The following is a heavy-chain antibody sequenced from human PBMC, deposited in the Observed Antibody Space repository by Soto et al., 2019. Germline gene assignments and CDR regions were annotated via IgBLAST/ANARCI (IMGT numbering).Heavy chain of an antibody. CDR2: ITTGGATT. J-gene: IGHJ5*01. V-gene: IGHV3-11*01. Sequence: QVQLVESGGGLVEPGGSLRLSCVASGFIFTDYSMTWIRQAPGKGLEWVSYITTGGATTLYADSVKGRFTISRDNAKKALSLEMNSLRVDDTAVYYCARDPQRRDGYNLDSWGPGTLVTVSS. CDR1: GFIFTDYS. CDR3: ARDPQRRDGYNLDS. D-gene: IGHD5-12*01.